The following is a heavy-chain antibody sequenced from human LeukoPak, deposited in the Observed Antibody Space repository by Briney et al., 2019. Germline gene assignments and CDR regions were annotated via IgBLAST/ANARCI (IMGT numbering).Heavy chain of an antibody. Sequence: SVKVSCKASGYTFTYPALHWVRQARGQRLEWIGWIVVGSGNTNYAQKFQERVTITRDMSTSTAYMELSSLRSEDTAVYYCAAFRFPSYGVEYPWGQGTLVTVSS. J-gene: IGHJ5*02. CDR2: IVVGSGNT. D-gene: IGHD1-26*01. V-gene: IGHV1-58*01. CDR3: AAFRFPSYGVEYP. CDR1: GYTFTYPA.